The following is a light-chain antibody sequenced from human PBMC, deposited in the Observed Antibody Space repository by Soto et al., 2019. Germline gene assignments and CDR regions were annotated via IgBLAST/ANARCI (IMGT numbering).Light chain of an antibody. V-gene: IGLV2-14*01. CDR2: DVS. CDR3: SSYTSSRTSDV. CDR1: SSDVGGYNY. Sequence: QSVLTQPASVSGSPGQSITISCTGTSSDVGGYNYVSWYQQHPGKAPKLMIYDVSNRPSGVSNRFSGSKSGNTASLTISGLQAEDEADYYCSSYTSSRTSDVFGTGTKLTVL. J-gene: IGLJ1*01.